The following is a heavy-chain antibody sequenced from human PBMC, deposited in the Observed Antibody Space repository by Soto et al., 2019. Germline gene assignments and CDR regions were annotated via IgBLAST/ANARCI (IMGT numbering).Heavy chain of an antibody. J-gene: IGHJ4*02. CDR2: ISSSGENT. V-gene: IGHV3-23*01. CDR3: AKKGLVGRFDY. Sequence: GGSLRLSXAASGFTFSSYAMSWVRQAPGKGLEWVSAISSSGENTFYTDSVKGRFTISRDNSKNTLYLQMNSLRVEDTAVYYGAKKGLVGRFDYWGLGTLVTVSS. CDR1: GFTFSSYA. D-gene: IGHD6-6*01.